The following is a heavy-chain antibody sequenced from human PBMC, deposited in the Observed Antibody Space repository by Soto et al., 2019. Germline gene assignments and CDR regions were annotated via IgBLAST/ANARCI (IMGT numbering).Heavy chain of an antibody. Sequence: GGSLRLSCAASGFTFSSYAMSWVRQAPGKGLEWVSAISGSGGSTYYADSVKGRFTISRDNSKNTLYLQMNSLRAEDTAVYYCAKHPDIVVVVAAVDYWGQGTLVTVSS. CDR1: GFTFSSYA. D-gene: IGHD2-15*01. J-gene: IGHJ4*02. CDR3: AKHPDIVVVVAAVDY. V-gene: IGHV3-23*01. CDR2: ISGSGGST.